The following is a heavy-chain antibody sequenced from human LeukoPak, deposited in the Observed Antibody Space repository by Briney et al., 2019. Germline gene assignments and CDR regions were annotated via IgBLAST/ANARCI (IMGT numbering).Heavy chain of an antibody. D-gene: IGHD3-22*01. CDR3: ARRRGDPYYYDSSGYYYFDY. CDR1: GYSFTSYW. CDR2: IYPGDSDT. V-gene: IGHV5-51*01. Sequence: GESLKISCKGSGYSFTSYWIGWVRQMPGKGLEWMGIIYPGDSDTRCSPSFQGQVTISADKSISTAYLQWSSLKASDTAMYYCARRRGDPYYYDSSGYYYFDYWGQGTLVTVSS. J-gene: IGHJ4*02.